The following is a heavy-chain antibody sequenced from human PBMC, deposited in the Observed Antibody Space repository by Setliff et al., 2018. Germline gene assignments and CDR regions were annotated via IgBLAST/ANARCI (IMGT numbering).Heavy chain of an antibody. Sequence: GGSLRLSCAASGFFFRSYEMNWVRQTPRKGLEWVSYINSGGTKIYYADSVEGRFTISRDNGKNSLFLQMNSLRAEDTAVYYCARDLIRGAPNWFDPWGQGQWSPSPQ. CDR2: INSGGTKI. J-gene: IGHJ5*02. V-gene: IGHV3-48*03. CDR3: ARDLIRGAPNWFDP. CDR1: GFFFRSYE. D-gene: IGHD3-10*01.